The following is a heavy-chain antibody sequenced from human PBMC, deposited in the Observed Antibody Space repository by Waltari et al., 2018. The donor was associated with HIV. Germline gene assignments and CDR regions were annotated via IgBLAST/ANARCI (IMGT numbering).Heavy chain of an antibody. Sequence: QLQLQGSGPGLVKSSETLSLTCTVPGGSLTSSSYYCGWIRQPPGKGLEWVGSMSYSGRTYHNPSLRSRLTISVDTSKNQFSLKLTSVTAADTAVYYCARSFSGYSNYFDPWGQGTLVTVSS. J-gene: IGHJ5*02. D-gene: IGHD4-4*01. CDR2: MSYSGRT. CDR3: ARSFSGYSNYFDP. CDR1: GGSLTSSSYY. V-gene: IGHV4-39*01.